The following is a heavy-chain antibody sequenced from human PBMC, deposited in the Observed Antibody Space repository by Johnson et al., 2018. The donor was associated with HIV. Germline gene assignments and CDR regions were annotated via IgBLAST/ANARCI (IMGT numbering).Heavy chain of an antibody. Sequence: VQLMESGGGLIQPGGSLRLSCAASGFTVSSDYMSWVRQAPGKGLEWVSVIYSAGSTYYADSVKGRFTISRDNSKHTLYLQMNSLRTEDTAVYYCKYYYDGRNDAFDIWGQGTMVTVSS. CDR1: GFTVSSDY. CDR2: IYSAGST. D-gene: IGHD3-22*01. CDR3: KYYYDGRNDAFDI. J-gene: IGHJ3*02. V-gene: IGHV3-53*01.